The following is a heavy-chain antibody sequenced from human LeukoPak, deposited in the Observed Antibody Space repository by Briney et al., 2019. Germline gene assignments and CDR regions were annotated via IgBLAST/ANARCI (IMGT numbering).Heavy chain of an antibody. Sequence: SETLSLTCTVSGGSISSYYWSWIRQPPGKGLEWIGYIYYSGSTNYNPSLKSRVTISVDTSKNQFSLKLSSVTAADTAVYYCATYNTAMAFDHWGQGTLVTVSS. CDR3: ATYNTAMAFDH. CDR2: IYYSGST. J-gene: IGHJ4*02. D-gene: IGHD5-18*01. CDR1: GGSISSYY. V-gene: IGHV4-59*01.